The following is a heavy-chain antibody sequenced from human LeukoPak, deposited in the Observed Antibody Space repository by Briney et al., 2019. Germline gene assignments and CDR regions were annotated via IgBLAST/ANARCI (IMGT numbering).Heavy chain of an antibody. CDR3: ARAPYDSSGYYFYYFDY. D-gene: IGHD3-22*01. J-gene: IGHJ4*02. Sequence: PSETLSLTCTVSGGSISSYYWSWIRQPPGKGLEWMGYIYYSGSTNYNPSLKSRVTISVDTSKNQFSLKLSSVTAADTAVYYCARAPYDSSGYYFYYFDYWGQGTLVTVSS. V-gene: IGHV4-59*01. CDR1: GGSISSYY. CDR2: IYYSGST.